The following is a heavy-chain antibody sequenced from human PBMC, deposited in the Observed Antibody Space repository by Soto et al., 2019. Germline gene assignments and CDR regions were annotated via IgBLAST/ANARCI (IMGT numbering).Heavy chain of an antibody. Sequence: GWSLRLSCAASGFTFSSYAMSWVRQAPGKGLEWVSYISSSGSTIYYADSVKGRFTISRDNAKNSLYLQMNSLRAEDTAVYYCARRGQQLVYGMDVWGQGTTVTVSS. CDR2: ISSSGSTI. J-gene: IGHJ6*02. CDR1: GFTFSSYA. CDR3: ARRGQQLVYGMDV. D-gene: IGHD6-13*01. V-gene: IGHV3-48*04.